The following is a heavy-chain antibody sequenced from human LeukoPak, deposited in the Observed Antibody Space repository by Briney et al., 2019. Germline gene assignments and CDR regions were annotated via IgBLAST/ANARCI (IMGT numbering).Heavy chain of an antibody. CDR2: ISSSSSTI. CDR3: AKGYIYGSD. Sequence: QPGGSLRLSCAASGFAFSSYSMNWVRQAPGKGLEWVSYISSSSSTIYYADSVKGRFTISRDNSKNTLYLQMNSLRAEDTAVYYCAKGYIYGSDWGQGTLVTVSS. D-gene: IGHD5-18*01. CDR1: GFAFSSYS. J-gene: IGHJ4*02. V-gene: IGHV3-48*01.